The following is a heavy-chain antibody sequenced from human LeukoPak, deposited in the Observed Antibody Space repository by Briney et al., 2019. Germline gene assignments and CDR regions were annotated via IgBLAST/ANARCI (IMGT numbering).Heavy chain of an antibody. J-gene: IGHJ4*02. D-gene: IGHD1-26*01. CDR2: IKDDGSEK. CDR3: VRDKLVGPSRLDH. Sequence: PGGSLRLSCAASGFTFSSYSMNWVRQAPGKGLEWVANIKDDGSEKRDVDSVKGRFTISRDNAKNSLYLQMNSLRVEDTAVYYCVRDKLVGPSRLDHWGQGTLVTVSS. V-gene: IGHV3-7*01. CDR1: GFTFSSYS.